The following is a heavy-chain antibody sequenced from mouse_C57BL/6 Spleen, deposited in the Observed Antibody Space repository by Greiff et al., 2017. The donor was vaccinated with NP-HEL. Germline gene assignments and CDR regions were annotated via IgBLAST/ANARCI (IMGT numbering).Heavy chain of an antibody. D-gene: IGHD2-10*01. CDR1: GFTFSDYG. V-gene: IGHV5-17*01. CDR3: ARPFYGNYVDYYAMDY. J-gene: IGHJ4*01. Sequence: EVMLVESGGGLVKPGGSLKLSCAASGFTFSDYGMHWVRQAPEKGLEWVAYISSGSSTIYYADTVKGRFTISRDNAKNTLFLQMTSLRSEDTAMYYCARPFYGNYVDYYAMDYWGQGTSVTVSS. CDR2: ISSGSSTI.